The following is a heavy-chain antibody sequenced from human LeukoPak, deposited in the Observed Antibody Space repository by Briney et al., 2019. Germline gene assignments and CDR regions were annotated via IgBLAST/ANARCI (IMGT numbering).Heavy chain of an antibody. CDR3: ARDRTVTTAKYFDY. J-gene: IGHJ4*02. CDR1: GFTFSGYT. CDR2: ISSSSSYI. D-gene: IGHD4-17*01. Sequence: GGSLRLSCAASGFTFSGYTMNWVRQAPGKGLEWVSSISSSSSYIYYADSVKGRFTISRDNAKNSLYLQMNSLRAEDTAVYYCARDRTVTTAKYFDYWGQGTLVTVSS. V-gene: IGHV3-21*01.